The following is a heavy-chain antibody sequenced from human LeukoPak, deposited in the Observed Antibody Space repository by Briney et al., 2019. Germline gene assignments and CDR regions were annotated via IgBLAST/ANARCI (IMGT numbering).Heavy chain of an antibody. CDR1: GFTFSDYY. J-gene: IGHJ6*02. V-gene: IGHV3-11*01. Sequence: GGSLRLSCAASGFTFSDYYMSWTRQAPGKGLEWVSYISSSGSTIYYADSVKGRFTISRDNAKNSLYLQMNSLRAEDTAVYYCARDEVDTAMVTAEYYYGMDVWGQGTTVTVSS. CDR3: ARDEVDTAMVTAEYYYGMDV. D-gene: IGHD5-18*01. CDR2: ISSSGSTI.